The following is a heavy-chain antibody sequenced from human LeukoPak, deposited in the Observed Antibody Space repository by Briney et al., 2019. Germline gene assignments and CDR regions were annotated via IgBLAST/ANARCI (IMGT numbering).Heavy chain of an antibody. CDR1: GGSISNTNW. V-gene: IGHV4-4*02. D-gene: IGHD6-19*01. Sequence: PSETLSLTCGVSGGSISNTNWWTWFRQPPGKGLEWIGEVNLQGSTTYNPSLKSRVAISVDKSENHISLKLTSVTAADTAVYYCARDPGGGSSGWLYFDYWGQGALVTVSS. J-gene: IGHJ4*02. CDR3: ARDPGGGSSGWLYFDY. CDR2: VNLQGST.